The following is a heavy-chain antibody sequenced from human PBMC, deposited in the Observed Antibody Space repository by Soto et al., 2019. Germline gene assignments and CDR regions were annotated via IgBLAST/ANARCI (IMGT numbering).Heavy chain of an antibody. CDR2: IYNSGST. Sequence: SETLTLTCTVSGDSVSSGSYYWSWIRQPPGKGLEWIGYIYNSGSTKYNPSLKTRVTISVDTSKNQLSLKLSSVTAADTAVYYCARVSYYYDSSSYSFFDYWGQGTPVTVSS. J-gene: IGHJ4*02. D-gene: IGHD3-22*01. V-gene: IGHV4-61*01. CDR1: GDSVSSGSYY. CDR3: ARVSYYYDSSSYSFFDY.